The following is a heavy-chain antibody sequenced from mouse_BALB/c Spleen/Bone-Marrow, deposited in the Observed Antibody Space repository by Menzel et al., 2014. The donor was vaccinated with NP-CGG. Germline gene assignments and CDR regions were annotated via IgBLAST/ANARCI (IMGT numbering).Heavy chain of an antibody. D-gene: IGHD2-3*01. Sequence: EVHLVESGPELEKPGASVKISCKASGYSFTGYNMNWVKQSNGKSLEWIGNIDPSYGGTTYNQKFEGKATLTVDKSSSTAYMQLKSLTSEDSAVYYCARGHDGYRTRFAYWGQGTLVTVSA. CDR2: IDPSYGGT. J-gene: IGHJ3*01. CDR3: ARGHDGYRTRFAY. CDR1: GYSFTGYN. V-gene: IGHV1-39*01.